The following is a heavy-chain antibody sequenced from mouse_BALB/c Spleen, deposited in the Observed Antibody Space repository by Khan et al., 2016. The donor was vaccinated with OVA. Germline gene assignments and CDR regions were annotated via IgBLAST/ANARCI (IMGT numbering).Heavy chain of an antibody. CDR3: ARNRNGYFDY. V-gene: IGHV2-2*02. CDR2: IWSSGIT. CDR1: GFSLTNYG. Sequence: QVQLKESGPGLVQPSQSLSITCTVSGFSLTNYGVHWVRQSPGKGLEWLGVIWSSGITDYNATFISRLSITRDISKSQVFFKMNSLQANDTAIYYCARNRNGYFDYWGQGTTLIVSS. D-gene: IGHD1-1*02. J-gene: IGHJ2*01.